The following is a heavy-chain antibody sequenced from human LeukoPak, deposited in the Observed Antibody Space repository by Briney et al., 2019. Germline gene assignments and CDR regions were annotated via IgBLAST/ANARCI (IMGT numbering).Heavy chain of an antibody. CDR1: GGSMTSTNY. Sequence: ASETLPHLCGVSGGSMTSTNYWTRVRQPPGKGLEWIGEVNLQGSTNYNPSLKSRVAISVDKSENHISLKLTSVTAADTAVYYCARECGPYRPLDYWGQGTLVTVAS. V-gene: IGHV4-4*02. CDR3: ARECGPYRPLDY. J-gene: IGHJ4*02. CDR2: VNLQGST.